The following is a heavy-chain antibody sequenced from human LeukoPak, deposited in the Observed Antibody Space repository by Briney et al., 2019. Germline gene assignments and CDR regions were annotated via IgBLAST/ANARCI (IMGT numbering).Heavy chain of an antibody. CDR3: ARDHDYFDP. CDR2: INLKSGGT. J-gene: IGHJ5*02. V-gene: IGHV1-2*02. CDR1: GYTFTGYY. D-gene: IGHD4-11*01. Sequence: ASVKVSCKASGYTFTGYYMHWVRQAPGQGLEWMGWINLKSGGTNYAQKFQGRVTMTRDTSISTAYMELSRLRSDDTAVYYGARDHDYFDPWGQGTLVTVSS.